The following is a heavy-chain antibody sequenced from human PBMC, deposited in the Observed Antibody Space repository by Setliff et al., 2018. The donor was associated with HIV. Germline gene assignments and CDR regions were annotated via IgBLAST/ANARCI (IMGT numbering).Heavy chain of an antibody. V-gene: IGHV4-38-2*02. J-gene: IGHJ5*02. Sequence: PSETLSLTCAVSGYSISSGYYWGWIRQPPGKGLEWIGSIYHSGSTYYNPSLKSRVTISLDTSKNQFSLKLSSVTAAYTAVYYCARDIQAAGTGWFDPWGQGTLVTVSS. CDR1: GYSISSGYY. CDR3: ARDIQAAGTGWFDP. CDR2: IYHSGST. D-gene: IGHD6-13*01.